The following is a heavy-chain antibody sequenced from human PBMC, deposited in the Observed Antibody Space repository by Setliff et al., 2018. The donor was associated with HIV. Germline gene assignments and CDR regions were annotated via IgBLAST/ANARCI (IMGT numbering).Heavy chain of an antibody. CDR2: INPDNGDT. V-gene: IGHV1-3*01. CDR3: ARAERGFSSSGWYNH. D-gene: IGHD6-19*01. J-gene: IGHJ4*02. Sequence: ASVKVSCKASGYTLTSYAMHWVRQAPGQRLEWMGWINPDNGDTKYSQKFQGRVTITRDTSASTAYMELSSLRSEDTAVYYCARAERGFSSSGWYNHWGQGTLVTVSS. CDR1: GYTLTSYA.